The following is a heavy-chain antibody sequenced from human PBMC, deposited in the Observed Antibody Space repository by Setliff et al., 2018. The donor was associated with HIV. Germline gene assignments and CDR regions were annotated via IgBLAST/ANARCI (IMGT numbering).Heavy chain of an antibody. Sequence: GASLTLSCKGSGYFFLDSWIGWVRQMPGKGLEWVAIIYPGDSETRYSPSFEGQVTISVDRSINTAYLQWSSLKASDTAIYYCTRHPLRPGIAGYFYFVDVWGTGTTVTVSS. CDR1: GYFFLDSW. CDR3: TRHPLRPGIAGYFYFVDV. V-gene: IGHV5-51*01. CDR2: IYPGDSET. J-gene: IGHJ6*03. D-gene: IGHD3-9*01.